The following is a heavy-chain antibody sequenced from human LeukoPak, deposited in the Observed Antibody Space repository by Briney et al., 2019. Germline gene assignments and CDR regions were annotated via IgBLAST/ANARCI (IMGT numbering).Heavy chain of an antibody. V-gene: IGHV4-30-4*08. J-gene: IGHJ6*03. Sequence: SETLSLTCTVSARSISSGEYYWSWIRQPPGKGLEWIGYIYYSGRTYYNPTLKSRLAITVDISKNQFSLKLNSVTAADTAVYYCARYYDFLSYMDVWGKGTTVTVSS. D-gene: IGHD3-3*01. CDR1: ARSISSGEYY. CDR2: IYYSGRT. CDR3: ARYYDFLSYMDV.